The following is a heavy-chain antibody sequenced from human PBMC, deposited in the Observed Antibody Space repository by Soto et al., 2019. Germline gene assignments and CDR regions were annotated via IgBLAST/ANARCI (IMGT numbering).Heavy chain of an antibody. D-gene: IGHD2-21*01. V-gene: IGHV3-21*01. CDR1: GFMFSSYS. J-gene: IGHJ4*02. Sequence: PGGSLRLSCTVSGFMFSSYSMSWVRQAPGKGLEWVSSISTTSTYIYYADSVEGRFTISRDNAKIALYLHMNSLRVEDTAVYFCARGGIGGIYDYWGQGTLVTVS. CDR3: ARGGIGGIYDY. CDR2: ISTTSTYI.